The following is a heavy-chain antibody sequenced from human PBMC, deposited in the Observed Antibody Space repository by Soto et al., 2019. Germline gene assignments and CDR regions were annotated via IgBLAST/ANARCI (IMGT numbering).Heavy chain of an antibody. J-gene: IGHJ3*02. CDR2: ILVDGRT. CDR1: GFICSSYD. D-gene: IGHD2-8*02. V-gene: IGHV3-23*01. CDR3: AKATATGGGAFDI. Sequence: GGSLRLSCAASGFICSSYDMSWVRRAPGKGLEWVSTILVDGRTFYVDSVKGRFTISRDSSQNTVYLQMNSLTAGDTALYYCAKATATGGGAFDICGQGTMVTVSS.